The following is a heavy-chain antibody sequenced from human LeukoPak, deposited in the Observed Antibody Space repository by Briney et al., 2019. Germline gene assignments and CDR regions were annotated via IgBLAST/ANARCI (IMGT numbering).Heavy chain of an antibody. V-gene: IGHV1-24*01. CDR2: FDPEDGET. Sequence: ASVKVSCKASGYTFTGYYMHWVRQAPGQGLEWMGRFDPEDGETIYAQKFQGRVTMTADTSTDTVYMELSSLRSEDTAVYYCATEGKMVRGVYTDYWGQGTLVTVSS. CDR1: GYTFTGYY. CDR3: ATEGKMVRGVYTDY. D-gene: IGHD3-10*01. J-gene: IGHJ4*02.